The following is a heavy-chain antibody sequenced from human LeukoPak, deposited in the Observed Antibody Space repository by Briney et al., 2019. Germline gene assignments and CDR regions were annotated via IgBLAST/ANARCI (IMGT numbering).Heavy chain of an antibody. Sequence: SETLSLTCAVYGGSFSGYYWSWIRQPPGKGLEWIGEINHSGSTNYNPSLKSRVTISVDTSKNQFSLKLSSVTAADTAVYYCASTTVTTRYYYYGMDVWGQGTTVTVSS. CDR1: GGSFSGYY. V-gene: IGHV4-34*01. D-gene: IGHD4-17*01. J-gene: IGHJ6*02. CDR3: ASTTVTTRYYYYGMDV. CDR2: INHSGST.